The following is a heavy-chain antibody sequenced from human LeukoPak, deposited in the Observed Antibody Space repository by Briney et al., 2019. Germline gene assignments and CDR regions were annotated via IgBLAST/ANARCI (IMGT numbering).Heavy chain of an antibody. D-gene: IGHD3-22*01. V-gene: IGHV3-53*01. Sequence: QSGGSLRLSCAASGLIVSSNYMTWVRQAPGKRLEWVPVIYSGGSIYYADSVKGRFTISRDNSKNTLYLQMNSLRAEDTAVYYCAKRASYYYDSSGYSLRPSFVDYWGQGTLVTVSS. CDR2: IYSGGSI. CDR3: AKRASYYYDSSGYSLRPSFVDY. J-gene: IGHJ4*02. CDR1: GLIVSSNY.